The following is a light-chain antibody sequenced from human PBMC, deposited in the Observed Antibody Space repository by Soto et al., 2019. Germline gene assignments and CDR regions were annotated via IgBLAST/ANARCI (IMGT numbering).Light chain of an antibody. Sequence: SYELTQPPSVSVAPGQTARIICAENDIGSKSVHWYQQRPGQAPVLVVYDDNDRLSGIPERFSGSNSENTATLTINRVGAGDEADYYCQVWDSSSNHWIFGGGTKLTVL. CDR2: DDN. CDR3: QVWDSSSNHWI. J-gene: IGLJ2*01. CDR1: DIGSKS. V-gene: IGLV3-21*02.